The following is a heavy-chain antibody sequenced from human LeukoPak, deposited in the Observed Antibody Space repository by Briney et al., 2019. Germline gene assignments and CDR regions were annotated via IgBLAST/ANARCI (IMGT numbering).Heavy chain of an antibody. J-gene: IGHJ3*02. D-gene: IGHD3-22*01. CDR2: IKQDGSEK. V-gene: IGHV3-7*01. CDR1: GFTFSSYW. CDR3: ARDSGRIVVVHDAFDI. Sequence: AGGSLRLSCAASGFTFSSYWMSWVRQAPGRGLEWVANIKQDGSEKYYVDSVKGRFTISRDNAKNSLYLQMNSLRAEDTAVYYCARDSGRIVVVHDAFDIWGQGTMVTVSS.